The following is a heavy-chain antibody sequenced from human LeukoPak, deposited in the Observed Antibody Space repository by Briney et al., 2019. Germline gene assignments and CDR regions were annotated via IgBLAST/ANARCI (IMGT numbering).Heavy chain of an antibody. J-gene: IGHJ4*02. V-gene: IGHV3-33*01. CDR2: IWYDGTNK. CDR3: ARAVGPFDY. CDR1: GFTFSSYA. Sequence: GRSLRLSCAASGFTFSSYAMHWVRQAPGRGLEWVAVIWYDGTNKYYGDSVKGRFTISRDNSKNTLYLQMNSLRAEDTAVYYCARAVGPFDYWGQGTLVTVSS.